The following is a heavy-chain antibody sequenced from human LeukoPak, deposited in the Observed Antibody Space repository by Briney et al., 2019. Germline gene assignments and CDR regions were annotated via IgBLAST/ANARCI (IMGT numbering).Heavy chain of an antibody. J-gene: IGHJ3*02. CDR1: GFTFSSYA. V-gene: IGHV3-23*01. Sequence: GGSLRLSCAASGFTFSSYAMSWVRQAPGKGLEWVSAISGSGGSTYYADSVKGRFTISRDNSKNTLYLQMNSLRAEDTAVYYCAKGLRYYGSGSYDAFDIWGQGTMVTVSS. CDR3: AKGLRYYGSGSYDAFDI. D-gene: IGHD3-10*01. CDR2: ISGSGGST.